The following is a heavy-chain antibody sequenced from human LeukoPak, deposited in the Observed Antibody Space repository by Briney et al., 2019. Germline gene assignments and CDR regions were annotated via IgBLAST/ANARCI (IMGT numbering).Heavy chain of an antibody. Sequence: GGSLRLSCAASGFTFSSYAMNWVRQAPGKGLEWDSTISGSGGSTNYADSVKGRFTISRDNSKNTLYLQMNSLRAEDTAVYYCAARIAAVLYAFDIWGQGTMVTVSS. J-gene: IGHJ3*02. CDR3: AARIAAVLYAFDI. CDR2: ISGSGGST. D-gene: IGHD6-13*01. V-gene: IGHV3-23*01. CDR1: GFTFSSYA.